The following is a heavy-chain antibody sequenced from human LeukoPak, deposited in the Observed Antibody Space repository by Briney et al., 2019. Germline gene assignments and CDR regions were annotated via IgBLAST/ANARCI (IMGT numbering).Heavy chain of an antibody. CDR3: ARTFTYYDFWSGYYFDC. D-gene: IGHD3-3*01. CDR2: IYYSGST. V-gene: IGHV4-59*01. J-gene: IGHJ5*01. CDR1: GGSISSYY. Sequence: SETLSLTCTVSGGSISSYYWSWIRQPPGRGLEWIGYIYYSGSTNYNPSLKSRVTISVDTSKNQFSLKLSSVTAADTAVYYCARTFTYYDFWSGYYFDCWGQGTLVTVSS.